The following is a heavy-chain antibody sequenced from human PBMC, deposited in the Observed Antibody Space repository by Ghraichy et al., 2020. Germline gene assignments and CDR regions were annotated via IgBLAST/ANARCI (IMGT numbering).Heavy chain of an antibody. V-gene: IGHV3-7*01. CDR1: GVNFNRYW. CDR3: TGGFFHYYMDV. CDR2: IKEDGSEE. Sequence: GGSLNISCAASGVNFNRYWMSWVRQAPGKGLEWVANIKEDGSEENYVDPVKGRFTISRDNAKNSLYLQMNSLRAEDTAVYYCTGGFFHYYMDVWGKGTTVTVSS. D-gene: IGHD2/OR15-2a*01. J-gene: IGHJ6*03.